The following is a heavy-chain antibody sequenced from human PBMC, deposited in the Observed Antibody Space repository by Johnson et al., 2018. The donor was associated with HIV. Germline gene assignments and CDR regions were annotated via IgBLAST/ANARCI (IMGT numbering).Heavy chain of an antibody. CDR3: ARRCSSTSCRGTLFAFDI. CDR1: GFIFDDFG. D-gene: IGHD2-2*01. CDR2: VNWNGART. V-gene: IGHV3-20*04. J-gene: IGHJ3*02. Sequence: VQLVESGGGVVRPGESLRLSCAASGFIFDDFGMNWVRHAPGKGLEWVSDVNWNGARTGYADSVKGRFTISRDNAKNSVYLQMNSLRAEDTALYYCARRCSSTSCRGTLFAFDIWGQGTMVTVSS.